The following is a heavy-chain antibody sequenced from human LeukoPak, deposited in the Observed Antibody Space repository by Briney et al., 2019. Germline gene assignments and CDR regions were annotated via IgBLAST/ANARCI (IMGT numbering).Heavy chain of an antibody. D-gene: IGHD2-2*01. J-gene: IGHJ4*02. CDR1: GFTFSSYA. CDR3: ARVPAATPGLYYFDY. Sequence: PGGSLRLSCAASGFTFSSYAMHWVRQAPGKGLEWVAVISYEGSNKYYADSVKGRFTISRDNSKNTLYLQMNSLRAEDTAVYYCARVPAATPGLYYFDYWGQGTLVTVSS. CDR2: ISYEGSNK. V-gene: IGHV3-30*01.